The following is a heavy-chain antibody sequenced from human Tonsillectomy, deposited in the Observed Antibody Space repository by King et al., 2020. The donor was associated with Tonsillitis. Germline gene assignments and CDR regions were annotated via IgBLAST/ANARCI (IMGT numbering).Heavy chain of an antibody. Sequence: VQLQESGPGLVKPSETLSLTCTVSGGSISSYYWSWIRQPPGKGLEWIGYIYYSGSTNYNPSLKSRVTISVDTSKNQFSLKLSSVTAADTAVYYCARHAPPLCPYDILTGHDAFDIWGQGTMVTVSS. V-gene: IGHV4-59*08. J-gene: IGHJ3*02. CDR2: IYYSGST. CDR3: ARHAPPLCPYDILTGHDAFDI. D-gene: IGHD3-9*01. CDR1: GGSISSYY.